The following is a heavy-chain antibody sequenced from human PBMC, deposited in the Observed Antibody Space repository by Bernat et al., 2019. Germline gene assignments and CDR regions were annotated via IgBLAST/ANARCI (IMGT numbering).Heavy chain of an antibody. J-gene: IGHJ4*02. CDR2: INHSGST. CDR1: GGSFSGYY. V-gene: IGHV4-34*01. CDR3: PRGLRWPQYYFDY. D-gene: IGHD4-23*01. Sequence: QVQLQQWGAGLLKPSETLSLTCAVYGGSFSGYYWSWIRQPPGKGLEWIGEINHSGSTNYNPSLKSRVTISVDTSKNQFSLKLSSVTAADTAVYYCPRGLRWPQYYFDYWGQGTLVTVSS.